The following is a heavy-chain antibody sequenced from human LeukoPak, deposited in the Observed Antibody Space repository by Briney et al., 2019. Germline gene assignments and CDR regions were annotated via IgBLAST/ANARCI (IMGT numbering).Heavy chain of an antibody. CDR3: ARRMPYCSSTSCHRYYFDY. V-gene: IGHV4-39*01. J-gene: IGHJ4*02. CDR1: GGSISSSSYY. D-gene: IGHD2-2*01. CDR2: IYYSGST. Sequence: PSETLSLTCTVSGGSISSSSYYWSWIRQPPGKGLEWIGSIYYSGSTYYNPSLKSRVTISVDTSKNQFSLKLSSVTAADTAVYYCARRMPYCSSTSCHRYYFDYWGQGTLVTVSS.